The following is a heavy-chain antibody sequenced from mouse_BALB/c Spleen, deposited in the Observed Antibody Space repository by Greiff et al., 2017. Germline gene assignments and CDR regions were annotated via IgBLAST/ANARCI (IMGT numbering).Heavy chain of an antibody. D-gene: IGHD2-3*01. CDR2: INPSTGYT. CDR1: GYTFTSYW. J-gene: IGHJ2*01. V-gene: IGHV1-7*01. CDR3: ARTIYDGYYPYCDY. Sequence: VQLQQSGAELAKPGASVKMSCKASGYTFTSYWMHWVKQRPGQGLEWIGYINPSTGYTEYNQKFKDKATLTADKSSSTAYMQLSSLTSEDSAVYYCARTIYDGYYPYCDYWGQGTTLTVSS.